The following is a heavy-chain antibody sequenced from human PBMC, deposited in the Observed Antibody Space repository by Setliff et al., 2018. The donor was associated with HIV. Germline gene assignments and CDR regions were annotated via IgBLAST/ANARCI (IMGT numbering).Heavy chain of an antibody. Sequence: SQTLSLTCGLQETFTEAAISSYYWNWIRQPPGRGLEWIGYIYNSGYSNSKPSLKSRVTISLDTSKNQFSLKLSSVTAADTAVYYCARGDGYRANDAYYDTGMDVWGQGITVTVSS. D-gene: IGHD5-12*01. CDR1: EAAISSYY. CDR3: ARGDGYRANDAYYDTGMDV. CDR2: IYNSGYS. V-gene: IGHV4-59*01. J-gene: IGHJ6*02.